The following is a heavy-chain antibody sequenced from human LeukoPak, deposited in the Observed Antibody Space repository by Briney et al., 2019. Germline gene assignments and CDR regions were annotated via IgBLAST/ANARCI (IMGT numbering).Heavy chain of an antibody. Sequence: GGSLRLSCAASGFTFSSYAMGWVRQAPGKGLEWVSAVSGSGGSAYYADSVKGRFTISRDNSKNTLYLQMNSLRAEDTAVYYCAKDDYGDFDYWGQGTLVTVSS. CDR2: VSGSGGSA. V-gene: IGHV3-23*01. J-gene: IGHJ4*02. CDR1: GFTFSSYA. CDR3: AKDDYGDFDY. D-gene: IGHD4-17*01.